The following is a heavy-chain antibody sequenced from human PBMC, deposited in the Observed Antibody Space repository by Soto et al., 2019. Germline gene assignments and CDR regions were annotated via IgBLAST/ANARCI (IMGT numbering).Heavy chain of an antibody. CDR2: IRQDGSEK. D-gene: IGHD6-13*01. J-gene: IGHJ6*02. Sequence: LRLSCAASGFTFSSYWMSWVRQAPGKGLEWVANIRQDGSEKYYVDSVKGRFTISRDNAKNSLYLQMNSPRAEDTAVYYCARDSSSWSYYYYYYGMDVWGQGTTVTVSS. CDR1: GFTFSSYW. V-gene: IGHV3-7*01. CDR3: ARDSSSWSYYYYYYGMDV.